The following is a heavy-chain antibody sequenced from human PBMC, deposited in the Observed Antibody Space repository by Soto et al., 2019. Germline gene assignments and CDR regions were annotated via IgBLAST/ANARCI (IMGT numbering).Heavy chain of an antibody. CDR3: TTDPGDYEDF. J-gene: IGHJ4*02. CDR1: GLTFRNAW. CDR2: IKNKKDGETT. Sequence: GGSLRLSCAASGLTFRNAWMSWVRRAPGRGLEWVGRIKNKKDGETTDYAAPVKGRFTISRDDSTNTLYLQMNSLRTEDTAVYYCTTDPGDYEDFWGQGAQVTVSS. V-gene: IGHV3-15*01. D-gene: IGHD4-17*01.